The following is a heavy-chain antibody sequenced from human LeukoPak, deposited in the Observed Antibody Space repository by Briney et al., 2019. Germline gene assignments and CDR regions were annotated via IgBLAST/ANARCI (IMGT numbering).Heavy chain of an antibody. CDR1: GFNFTAFW. D-gene: IGHD1-14*01. Sequence: GGSLRLSCAASGFNFTAFWMSWVRQTPEKGLEGVADINRDSSVKNYVDSVKGRFTISRDNAKKSLFLELNSLRADDTAVFYCARDPGSSAVDLWGQGSLVTVST. CDR2: INRDSSVK. V-gene: IGHV3-7*01. CDR3: ARDPGSSAVDL. J-gene: IGHJ4*02.